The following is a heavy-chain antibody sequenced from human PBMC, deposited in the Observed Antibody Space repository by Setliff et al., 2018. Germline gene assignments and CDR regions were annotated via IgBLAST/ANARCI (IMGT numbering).Heavy chain of an antibody. J-gene: IGHJ5*01. CDR1: GGSFSSYG. V-gene: IGHV1-69*13. Sequence: SVKVSCKASGGSFSSYGISWVRQAPGQGLEWMGGIIPMFETPIYAQKFQGRVTITADETTSTVYMELSSLTSEDTALYYCAREGDGYNWFDSWGQGTLVTVSS. CDR3: AREGDGYNWFDS. D-gene: IGHD3-10*01. CDR2: IIPMFETP.